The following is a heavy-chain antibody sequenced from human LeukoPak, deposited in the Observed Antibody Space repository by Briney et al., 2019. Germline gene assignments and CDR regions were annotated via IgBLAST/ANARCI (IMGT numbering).Heavy chain of an antibody. Sequence: GGSLRLSCAASGFTFSSYGMHWVRQAPGKGLQWVAVISFDGSNKYYEDSVKGRFTISRDNSKNTLYLQMSSLRADDTAVYFCAKSGRRGYSFGSRFAYYFDGWGQGTLVTVSS. J-gene: IGHJ4*02. CDR2: ISFDGSNK. D-gene: IGHD5-18*01. V-gene: IGHV3-30*18. CDR1: GFTFSSYG. CDR3: AKSGRRGYSFGSRFAYYFDG.